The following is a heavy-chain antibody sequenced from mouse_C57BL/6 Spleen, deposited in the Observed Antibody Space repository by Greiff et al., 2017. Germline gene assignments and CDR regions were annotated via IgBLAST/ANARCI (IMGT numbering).Heavy chain of an antibody. CDR1: GYTFTSYW. J-gene: IGHJ2*01. CDR3: ARRNGSDY. Sequence: QVQLQQPGAELVRPGTSVKLSCKASGYTFTSYWMPWVKQRPGQGLEWIGVIDPSDSYTNYNQKFKGKATLTVDTSSSTAYMQLSRLTSADSAVYYCARRNGSDYWGQGTTLTVSS. D-gene: IGHD1-1*01. CDR2: IDPSDSYT. V-gene: IGHV1-59*01.